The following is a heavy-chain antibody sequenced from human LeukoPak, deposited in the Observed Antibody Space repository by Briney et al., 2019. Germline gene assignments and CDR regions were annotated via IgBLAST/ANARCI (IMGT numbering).Heavy chain of an antibody. CDR1: GYSISSIYY. CDR2: ISHSGTT. CDR3: ARFSGVSLGRGYYFYMDV. J-gene: IGHJ6*03. D-gene: IGHD5/OR15-5a*01. Sequence: PSETLSLTCEVSGYSISSIYYWGWIRQSPEKGLEGIATISHSGTTYHNLSLKSRVTISMDTSKNHVFLRLTSVTAADTAVYYCARFSGVSLGRGYYFYMDVWGKGTTVTVSS. V-gene: IGHV4-38-2*01.